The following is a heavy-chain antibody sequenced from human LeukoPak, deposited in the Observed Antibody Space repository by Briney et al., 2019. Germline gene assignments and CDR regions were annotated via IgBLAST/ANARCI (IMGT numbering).Heavy chain of an antibody. CDR1: GYTFTGYY. CDR2: INPNSGGT. D-gene: IGHD6-19*01. CDR3: ARALKIRSSGWYLY. V-gene: IGHV1-2*02. J-gene: IGHJ4*02. Sequence: GASVKVSCKASGYTFTGYYMHWVRQAPGQGLEWMGWINPNSGGTNYAQKFQGRVTMTRDTSISTAYMELSRLRSDDTAVYYCARALKIRSSGWYLYWGQGTLVTVSS.